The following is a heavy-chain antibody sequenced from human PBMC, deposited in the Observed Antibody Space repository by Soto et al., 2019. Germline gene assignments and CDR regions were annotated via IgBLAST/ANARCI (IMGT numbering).Heavy chain of an antibody. CDR3: ARAGVTIFGVVVDYSGMDV. J-gene: IGHJ6*02. D-gene: IGHD3-3*01. V-gene: IGHV5-10-1*01. CDR2: IDPSDSYT. Sequence: PGESLKISCKGSGYSFTSYWISWVRQMPGKGLEWMGRIDPSDSYTNYSPSFQGHVTISRDDAKNSLYLQMNSLRVEDTAVYYCARAGVTIFGVVVDYSGMDVWGQGTTVTVSS. CDR1: GYSFTSYW.